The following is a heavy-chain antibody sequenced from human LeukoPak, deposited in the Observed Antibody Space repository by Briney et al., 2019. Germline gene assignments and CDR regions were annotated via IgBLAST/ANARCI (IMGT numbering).Heavy chain of an antibody. CDR1: VGSISSGVYY. V-gene: IGHV4-30-4*01. CDR3: AREGYGDLTHAFDI. CDR2: IYYSGST. Sequence: PSETLSLTCTVSVGSISSGVYYWSWIRQPPGKGREWIEYIYYSGSTYYNPSLESRVTISVDTSKNQFSLKLSSVTAADTAVYYCAREGYGDLTHAFDIWGQGTMVTVSS. D-gene: IGHD4-17*01. J-gene: IGHJ3*02.